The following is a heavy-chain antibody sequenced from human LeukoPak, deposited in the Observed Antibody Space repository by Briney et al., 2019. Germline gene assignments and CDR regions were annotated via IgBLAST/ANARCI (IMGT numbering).Heavy chain of an antibody. J-gene: IGHJ4*02. CDR2: FRSDSTII. V-gene: IGHV3-48*01. CDR1: GFAFSTYS. CDR3: ARVQAGKWDFDF. Sequence: GGSLRLSCTASGFAFSTYSMNWVRQATGRGLEGVSYFRSDSTIINYAESVKGRFTISRDNAKNSLYLQMNSLRAEDTGVYFCARVQAGKWDFDFWGQGTLVTVSS. D-gene: IGHD2-8*01.